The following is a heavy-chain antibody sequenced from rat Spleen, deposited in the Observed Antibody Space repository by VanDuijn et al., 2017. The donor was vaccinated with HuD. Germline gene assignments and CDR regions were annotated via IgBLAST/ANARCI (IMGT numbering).Heavy chain of an antibody. CDR2: LSYNGLCT. D-gene: IGHD5-1*01. CDR1: GFTFSNYG. Sequence: EVQLVESGGGLVQPGRSLKLSCAASGFTFSNYGMARVRQAPTKGLEWVATLSYNGLCTYYRDPVKGRFTISRENAKSTLDLQMDSLRSDDTATYYCARQNWPHYFDYWGQGVMVTVSS. CDR3: ARQNWPHYFDY. V-gene: IGHV5-29*01. J-gene: IGHJ2*01.